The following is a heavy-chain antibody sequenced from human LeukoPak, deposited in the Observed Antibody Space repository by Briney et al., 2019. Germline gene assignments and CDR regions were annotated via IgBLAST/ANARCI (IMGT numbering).Heavy chain of an antibody. CDR2: IYYSGST. J-gene: IGHJ4*02. CDR3: ARHSDADGYFSYFDY. D-gene: IGHD5-24*01. CDR1: GGSISSYY. Sequence: SETLSLTCTVSGGSISSYYWSWIPQPPGKGLEWIGYIYYSGSTNYNPSLKSRVTISVDTSKNQFSLKLSSVTAADTAVYYCARHSDADGYFSYFDYWGQGTLVTVSS. V-gene: IGHV4-59*08.